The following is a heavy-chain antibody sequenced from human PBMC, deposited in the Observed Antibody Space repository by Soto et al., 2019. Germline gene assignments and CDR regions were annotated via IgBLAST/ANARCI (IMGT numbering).Heavy chain of an antibody. CDR1: GFDFSRYE. CDR3: ARRYSKYLPLDS. V-gene: IGHV3-48*03. D-gene: IGHD4-4*01. CDR2: ISSSSNKV. J-gene: IGHJ4*02. Sequence: EVQLVESGGDLVQPGGSLRVSCTASGFDFSRYEMNWVRQAPGKGLEWVSYISSSSNKVNYADSVKGRFTISRDNAKNSLFLHMNSLRGEDTAVYYCARRYSKYLPLDSWGQGPWSPSP.